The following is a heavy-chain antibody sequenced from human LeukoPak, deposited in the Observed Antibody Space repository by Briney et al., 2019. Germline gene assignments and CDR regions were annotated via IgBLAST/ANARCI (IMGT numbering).Heavy chain of an antibody. D-gene: IGHD6-13*01. CDR2: IYYSGIS. J-gene: IGHJ4*02. CDR1: DDSISSYY. CDR3: ARDWAAAGRYDY. Sequence: SQTLSLTCTVSDDSISSYYWSWIRQPPGKGLEWIGYIYYSGISNYNPSLKSRVTISVDTSKNQFSLKLSSVTAADTAVYFCARDWAAAGRYDYWGQGTLVTVSS. V-gene: IGHV4-59*01.